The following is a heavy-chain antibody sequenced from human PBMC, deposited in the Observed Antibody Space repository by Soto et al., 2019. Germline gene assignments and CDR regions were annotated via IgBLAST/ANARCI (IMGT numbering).Heavy chain of an antibody. CDR2: IYYSGST. Sequence: QVQLQESGPGLVKPSETLSLTCTVSGGSVSSGSYYWSWIRQPPGKGLEWIGYIYYSGSTNYNPYLKSRVTISVDTSKNQFSLKLSSVTAADTAVYYCARGLVVPAANYYYYYGMDVWGQGTTVTVSS. CDR3: ARGLVVPAANYYYYYGMDV. V-gene: IGHV4-61*01. D-gene: IGHD2-2*01. CDR1: GGSVSSGSYY. J-gene: IGHJ6*02.